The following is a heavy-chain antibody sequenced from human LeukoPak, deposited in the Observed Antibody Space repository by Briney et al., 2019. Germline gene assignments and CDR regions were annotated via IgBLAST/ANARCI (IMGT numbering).Heavy chain of an antibody. V-gene: IGHV3-30*03. CDR2: ISYDGSPE. D-gene: IGHD1-26*01. Sequence: GGSLRLSCAASGFTFSNYGMHWVRQTPAKGLEWVAVISYDGSPEYCADSVKGRFTISRDNSKNTVSLQMDSLRAEDTAVYYCARRGSGVHNFDCWGQGTLVTVSS. J-gene: IGHJ4*02. CDR1: GFTFSNYG. CDR3: ARRGSGVHNFDC.